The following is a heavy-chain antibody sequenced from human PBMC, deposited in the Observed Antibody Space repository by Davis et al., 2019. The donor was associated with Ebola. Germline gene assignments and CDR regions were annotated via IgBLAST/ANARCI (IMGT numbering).Heavy chain of an antibody. D-gene: IGHD4-23*01. CDR1: GYTFTSYG. Sequence: AASVKVSCKASGYTFTSYGISWVRQAPAQGLEWMGWISAYNGNTNYAQKLQGRVTMTTDTSTSTAYMELSSLRSEDTAVYYCARDFSYGGNPNWFDPWGQGTLVTVSS. CDR2: ISAYNGNT. J-gene: IGHJ5*02. CDR3: ARDFSYGGNPNWFDP. V-gene: IGHV1-18*01.